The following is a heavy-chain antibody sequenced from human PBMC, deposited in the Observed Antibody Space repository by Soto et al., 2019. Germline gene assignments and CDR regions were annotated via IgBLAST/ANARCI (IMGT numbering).Heavy chain of an antibody. CDR1: GYTFTGYY. D-gene: IGHD6-13*01. CDR2: INPNSGGT. Sequence: ASVKVSCKASGYTFTGYYMHWVRQAPGQGLEWMGWINPNSGGTNYAQKFQGRVTMIRDTSISTAYMELSRLRSDDTSVYYCARDARYSSSWSYWGQGTLVTVSS. CDR3: ARDARYSSSWSY. J-gene: IGHJ4*02. V-gene: IGHV1-2*02.